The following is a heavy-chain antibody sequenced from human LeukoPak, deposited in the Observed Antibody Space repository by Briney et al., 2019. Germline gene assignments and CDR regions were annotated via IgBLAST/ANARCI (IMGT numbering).Heavy chain of an antibody. CDR2: ISGSGYGT. CDR1: GFTYSSHA. Sequence: PGGSLRLSCAAYGFTYSSHAMSWVRQAPGKGLEWVSGISGSGYGTYYADSVKGRFTISRDNSQNTLYLQMNSLRAEDTAVYYCAKDQRGYDKPADCWGQGTLVTVSS. J-gene: IGHJ4*02. V-gene: IGHV3-23*01. CDR3: AKDQRGYDKPADC. D-gene: IGHD3-22*01.